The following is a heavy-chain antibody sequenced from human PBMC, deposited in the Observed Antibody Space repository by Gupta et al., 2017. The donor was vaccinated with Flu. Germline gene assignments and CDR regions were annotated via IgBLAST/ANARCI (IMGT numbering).Heavy chain of an antibody. J-gene: IGHJ6*02. Sequence: EEQLVQSGGGLVQPGGSLRLSCAASEFSLRTYNINWDRRATGQGLQWISYINSGSTTIFYADSVWGRFTISRDDAKNSVFLQMNRLKDEDTAVYYCARRCGSSRCHNPFNGMDVWGQGTTVIVSS. CDR1: EFSLRTYN. D-gene: IGHD1-1*01. V-gene: IGHV3-48*02. CDR3: ARRCGSSRCHNPFNGMDV. CDR2: INSGSTTI.